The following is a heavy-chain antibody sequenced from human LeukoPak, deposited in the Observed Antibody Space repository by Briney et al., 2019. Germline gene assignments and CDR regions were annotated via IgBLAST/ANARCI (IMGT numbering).Heavy chain of an antibody. Sequence: GGSLRLSCAASGFTFSSYAMSWVRQAPGKGLEWVANINQDGSEKYYVDSVKGRFIISRDNAKNSLYLQMNGLRAEDTALYYCARDSGDSSGCYFDYWGRGALVTVSS. CDR3: ARDSGDSSGCYFDY. J-gene: IGHJ4*02. V-gene: IGHV3-7*01. D-gene: IGHD3-22*01. CDR2: INQDGSEK. CDR1: GFTFSSYA.